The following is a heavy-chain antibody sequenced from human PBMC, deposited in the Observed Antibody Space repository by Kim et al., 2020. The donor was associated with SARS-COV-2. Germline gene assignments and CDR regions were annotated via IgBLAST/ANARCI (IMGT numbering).Heavy chain of an antibody. CDR1: GGTFSSYA. Sequence: SVKVSCKASGGTFSSYAISWVRQAPGQGLEWMGWIIPIFGTANYAQKFQGRVTITADESTSTAYMELSSLRSEDTAVYYCARAAAGFFSYYYYGMDVWGQGTTVTVSS. V-gene: IGHV1-69*13. CDR2: IIPIFGTA. CDR3: ARAAAGFFSYYYYGMDV. J-gene: IGHJ6*02. D-gene: IGHD6-13*01.